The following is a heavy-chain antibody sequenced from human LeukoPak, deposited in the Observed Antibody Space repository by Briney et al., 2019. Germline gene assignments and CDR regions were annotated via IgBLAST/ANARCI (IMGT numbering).Heavy chain of an antibody. D-gene: IGHD2-2*01. CDR1: GESSFSSYY. CDR2: INHSGYT. J-gene: IGHJ4*02. Sequence: SETLSLTCAVYGESSFSSYYWSWIRQTPGGALEWIGEINHSGYTNYNPSLKSRVTISVDTSKNQFSLKLSAVTAADTAVYYCARVGYCSSTSCYVGDYWGQGTLVTVSS. CDR3: ARVGYCSSTSCYVGDY. V-gene: IGHV4-34*01.